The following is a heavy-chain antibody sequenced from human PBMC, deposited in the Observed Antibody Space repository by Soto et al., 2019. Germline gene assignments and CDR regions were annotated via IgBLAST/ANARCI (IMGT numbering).Heavy chain of an antibody. V-gene: IGHV1-69*13. CDR1: GGTFSSYS. CDR3: ALSPKFWSGYHDAYDI. D-gene: IGHD3-3*01. Sequence: SVKVSCKASGGTFSSYSISWVRQAPGQGLEWMGGIIPIFGTANYAQKFQGRVTITADESTSTAYMELSSLRSEDTAVYYCALSPKFWSGYHDAYDIWGQGTMVTVSS. J-gene: IGHJ3*02. CDR2: IIPIFGTA.